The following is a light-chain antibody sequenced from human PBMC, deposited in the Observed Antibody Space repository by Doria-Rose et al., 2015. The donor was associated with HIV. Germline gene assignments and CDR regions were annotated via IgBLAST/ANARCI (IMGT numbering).Light chain of an antibody. CDR1: QSFSSTY. J-gene: IGKJ1*01. CDR3: HQYGTSWT. Sequence: EIVLTQSPGTLSLSPGERATLSCRASQSFSSTYLAWYQQEPGQAPSLLIYDGSTRATGIPDRFSASGSGTDFTLTINRLEPEDVALYYCHQYGTSWTFGQGTKVEI. V-gene: IGKV3-20*01. CDR2: DGS.